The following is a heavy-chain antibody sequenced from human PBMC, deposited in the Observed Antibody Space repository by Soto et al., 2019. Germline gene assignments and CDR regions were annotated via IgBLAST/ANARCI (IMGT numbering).Heavy chain of an antibody. Sequence: GGSLRLSCAASGFTFSSYSMNWVRQAPGKGLEWVSSISSSSYIYYADSVKGRFTISRDNAKNSLYLQMNSLRAEDTAVYYCARDLAPCYYGMDVWSQGTTVTVSS. CDR1: GFTFSSYS. V-gene: IGHV3-21*01. CDR2: ISSSSYI. J-gene: IGHJ6*02. CDR3: ARDLAPCYYGMDV.